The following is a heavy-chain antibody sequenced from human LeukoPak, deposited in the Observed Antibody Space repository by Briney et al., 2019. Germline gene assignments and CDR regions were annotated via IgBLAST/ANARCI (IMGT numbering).Heavy chain of an antibody. CDR1: GYTFSGYY. Sequence: SVKVSCKASGYTFSGYYMHWVRQAPGQGLEWMGRIIPILGIANYAQKFQGRVTITADKSTSTAYMELSSLRSEDTAVYYCASRADFDYWGQGTLVTVSS. J-gene: IGHJ4*02. CDR3: ASRADFDY. CDR2: IIPILGIA. D-gene: IGHD6-13*01. V-gene: IGHV1-69*02.